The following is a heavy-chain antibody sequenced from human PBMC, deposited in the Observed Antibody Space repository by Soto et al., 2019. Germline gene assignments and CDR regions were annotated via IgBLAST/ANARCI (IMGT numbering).Heavy chain of an antibody. D-gene: IGHD1-20*01. CDR1: GGTFIIYA. CDR2: IIPIFGTA. CDR3: ARDPGGVTGTDH. Sequence: VKVACKASGGTFIIYAIRWVRQAPGQGLEWMGGIIPIFGTANYAQKFQGRVTITADKSTSTAYMELSSLRSEDTAVYYCARDPGGVTGTDHWGQGTLFTVSS. V-gene: IGHV1-69*06. J-gene: IGHJ4*02.